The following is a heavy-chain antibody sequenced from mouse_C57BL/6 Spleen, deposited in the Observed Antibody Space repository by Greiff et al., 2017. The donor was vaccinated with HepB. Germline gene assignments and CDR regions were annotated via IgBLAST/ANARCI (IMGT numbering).Heavy chain of an antibody. CDR2: IYPRDGST. CDR3: ASAKGGIYYETWFAY. CDR1: GYTFTDHT. V-gene: IGHV1-78*01. J-gene: IGHJ3*01. Sequence: QVQLQQSDAELVKPGASVKISCKVSGYTFTDHTIHWMKQRPEPGLEWIGYIYPRDGSTKYNEKFKGKATLTADKASSTAYMQLNSLTSEDSAVYVGASAKGGIYYETWFAYWGQGTLVTVSA. D-gene: IGHD2-4*01.